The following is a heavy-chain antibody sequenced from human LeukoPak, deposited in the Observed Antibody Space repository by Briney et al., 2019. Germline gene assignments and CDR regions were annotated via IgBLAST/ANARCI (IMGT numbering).Heavy chain of an antibody. J-gene: IGHJ6*02. Sequence: PGGSLRLSCAASGFTFSSYAMSWVRQAPGKGLEWVSAISGSGGSTYYADSVKGRFTISRDNSKNTLYLQMNSLRAEDTAVYYCAKDKDIVVVVAANRYYVEEMLRYYYGMDVWGQGTTVTVSS. CDR1: GFTFSSYA. CDR3: AKDKDIVVVVAANRYYVEEMLRYYYGMDV. V-gene: IGHV3-23*01. CDR2: ISGSGGST. D-gene: IGHD2-15*01.